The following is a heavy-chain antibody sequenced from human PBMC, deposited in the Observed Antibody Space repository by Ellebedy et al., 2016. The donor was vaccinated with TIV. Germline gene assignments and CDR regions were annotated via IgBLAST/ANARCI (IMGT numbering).Heavy chain of an antibody. CDR3: ATTPVGSGTYYDFDY. CDR1: GFTFSDFS. CDR2: ISGRSTNK. J-gene: IGHJ4*02. D-gene: IGHD1-26*01. Sequence: GESLNISXASSGFTFSDFSMNWVRQAPGKGLEWVSSISGRSTNKEYADSLKGRFAISRDNAKNSLFLQMNSLRAEDTAVYYCATTPVGSGTYYDFDYWGQGTLVTVSS. V-gene: IGHV3-21*06.